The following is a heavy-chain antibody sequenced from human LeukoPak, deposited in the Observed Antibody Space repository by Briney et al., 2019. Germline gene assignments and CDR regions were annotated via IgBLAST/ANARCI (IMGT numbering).Heavy chain of an antibody. Sequence: SGGSLRLSCAASGFTVNNNYMSWVRQAPGKGREWVAVIYIGGGTYYAASGKGRFTISSDTSKNALGRQMNTLRADATATYSCATGQGAWGQGTLATASS. CDR3: ATGQGA. CDR1: GFTVNNNY. CDR2: IYIGGGT. V-gene: IGHV3-53*01. J-gene: IGHJ5*02.